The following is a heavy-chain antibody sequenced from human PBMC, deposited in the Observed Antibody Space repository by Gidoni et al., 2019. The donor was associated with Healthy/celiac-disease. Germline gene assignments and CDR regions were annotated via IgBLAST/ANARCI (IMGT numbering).Heavy chain of an antibody. D-gene: IGHD3-9*01. CDR1: GFPFSSYG. V-gene: IGHV3-33*01. Sequence: QVQLVESGGGVVQPGRSLRLSCSASGFPFSSYGLHWVRQAQGKGRGWVAVIWYDGRNKYYADSVKGRLTISRDNSKNTLYLQMNSLRAEDTAVYYCASALNYDILTGYGYWGQGTLVTVSS. J-gene: IGHJ4*02. CDR3: ASALNYDILTGYGY. CDR2: IWYDGRNK.